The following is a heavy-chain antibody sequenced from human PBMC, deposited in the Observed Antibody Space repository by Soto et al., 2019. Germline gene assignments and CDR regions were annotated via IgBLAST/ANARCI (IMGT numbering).Heavy chain of an antibody. J-gene: IGHJ6*02. CDR1: GFTFSSYG. D-gene: IGHD1-26*01. CDR3: AKDTTFYYYGMDV. CDR2: ISYDGSNK. Sequence: GGSLRLSCAASGFTFSSYGMHWVRQAPGKGLEWVAVISYDGSNKYYADSVKGRFTISRDNSKNTLYLQMNSLRAEDTAVYYCAKDTTFYYYGMDVWGQGTTVTVSS. V-gene: IGHV3-30*18.